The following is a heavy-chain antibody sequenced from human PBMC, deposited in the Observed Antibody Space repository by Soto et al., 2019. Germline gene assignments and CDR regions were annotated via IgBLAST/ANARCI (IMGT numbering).Heavy chain of an antibody. V-gene: IGHV4-59*01. J-gene: IGHJ4*02. CDR3: ARARFCTSTSCYHYFDF. CDR2: IYNNGRT. CDR1: GGSISSSS. D-gene: IGHD2-2*01. Sequence: SETLSLTCTVSGGSISSSSWSWIRQPPGRGLEWIGYIYNNGRTDYNPTLKSSVTISVDTSKNHFSLKLSSVTPAATAVYYCARARFCTSTSCYHYFDFWGQGTLVTVSS.